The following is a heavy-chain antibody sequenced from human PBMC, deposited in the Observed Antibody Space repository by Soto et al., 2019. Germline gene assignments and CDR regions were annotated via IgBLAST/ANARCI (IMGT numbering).Heavy chain of an antibody. CDR1: GGPISSGGYY. V-gene: IGHV4-31*03. Sequence: SETLSLTCTVSGGPISSGGYYWSWIRQHPGKGLEWIGYIYYSGSTYYNPSLKSRVTISVDTSKNQFSLKLSSVTAADTAVYYCAKLAGYCSGNSCHGDYAMDVWGQGTTVTVSS. D-gene: IGHD2-2*01. CDR2: IYYSGST. J-gene: IGHJ6*02. CDR3: AKLAGYCSGNSCHGDYAMDV.